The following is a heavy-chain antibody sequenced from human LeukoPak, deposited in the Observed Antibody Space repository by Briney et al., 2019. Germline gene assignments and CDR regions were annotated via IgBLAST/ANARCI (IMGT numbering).Heavy chain of an antibody. CDR2: ISSSSIYI. Sequence: GGSLSLSCASCGFTLRSYIMNWVRQAPGRGLEWVSSISSSSIYIYYADSVKGRFTFSRDNAKNSLYLQMNSLRAEDTAVYYCARKSDGSEAYFASWGQGTLVTVSS. J-gene: IGHJ4*02. CDR3: ARKSDGSEAYFAS. V-gene: IGHV3-21*01. D-gene: IGHD5-24*01. CDR1: GFTLRSYI.